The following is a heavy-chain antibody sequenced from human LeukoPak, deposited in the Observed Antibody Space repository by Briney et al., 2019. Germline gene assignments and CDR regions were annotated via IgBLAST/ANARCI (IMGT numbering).Heavy chain of an antibody. Sequence: ASVKVSCKASGYTFTSYDINWVRQATGQGLEWMGWMNPNSGNTGYAQRFQGRVTMTRNTSISTAYMELSSLRSVDTAVYYCARGPYYYDSSGYSYWGQGTLVTVSS. CDR3: ARGPYYYDSSGYSY. CDR1: GYTFTSYD. V-gene: IGHV1-8*01. J-gene: IGHJ4*02. CDR2: MNPNSGNT. D-gene: IGHD3-22*01.